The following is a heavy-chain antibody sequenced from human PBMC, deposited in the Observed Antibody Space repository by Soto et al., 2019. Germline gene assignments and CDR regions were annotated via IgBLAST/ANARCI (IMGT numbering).Heavy chain of an antibody. CDR1: GFNFNNAW. V-gene: IGHV3-15*01. CDR2: IKTNADGATT. D-gene: IGHD2-2*03. CDR3: TTHVLQVSDWIMFFDY. Sequence: EVQLVQSGGGLGRPGGSLRLSCAASGFNFNNAWMSWVRQAPGKGLEWVGRIKTNADGATTDYAAPVKGRFTISRDDSEKTLYLQMSSLRTVDTAVYFCTTHVLQVSDWIMFFDYWGQGVLVSVSS. J-gene: IGHJ4*02.